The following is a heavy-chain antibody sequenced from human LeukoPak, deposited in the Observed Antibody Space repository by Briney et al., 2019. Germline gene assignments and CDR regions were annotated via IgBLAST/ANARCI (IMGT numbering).Heavy chain of an antibody. Sequence: PGGSLRLSCAASGNYWMHWVRQAPGKGLVWVSHINSDGSSTSYADSVKGRFTISRDNAKNTLYLQMNSLRAEDTAVYYCARGYGSSRGWYWGQGTLVTVSS. V-gene: IGHV3-74*01. D-gene: IGHD6-6*01. CDR3: ARGYGSSRGWY. CDR2: INSDGSST. J-gene: IGHJ4*02. CDR1: GNYW.